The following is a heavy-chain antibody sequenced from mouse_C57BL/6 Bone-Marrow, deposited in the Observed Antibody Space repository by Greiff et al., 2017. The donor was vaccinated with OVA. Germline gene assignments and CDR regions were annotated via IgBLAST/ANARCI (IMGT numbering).Heavy chain of an antibody. CDR1: GYTFTDYE. CDR2: IDPETGGT. Sequence: VKLMESGAELVRPGASVTLSCKASGYTFTDYEMHWVKQTPVHGLEWIGAIDPETGGTAYNQKFKGKAILTADKSSSTAYMELRSLTSEDSAVYYCTHYYGSYWYFDVWGTGTTVTVSS. CDR3: THYYGSYWYFDV. J-gene: IGHJ1*03. V-gene: IGHV1-15*01. D-gene: IGHD1-1*01.